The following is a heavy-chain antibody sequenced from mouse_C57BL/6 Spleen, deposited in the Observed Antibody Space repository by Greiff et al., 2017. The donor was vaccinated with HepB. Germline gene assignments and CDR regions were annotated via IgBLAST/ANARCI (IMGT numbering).Heavy chain of an antibody. V-gene: IGHV5-16*01. D-gene: IGHD1-1*01. CDR2: INYDGSST. CDR1: GFTFSDYY. CDR3: ARDYGSSYDY. Sequence: EVNLVESEGGLVQPGSSMKLSCTASGFTFSDYYMAWVRQVPEKGLEWVANINYDGSSTYYLDSLKSRFIISRDNAKNILYLQMSSLKSEDTATYYCARDYGSSYDYWGQGTTLTVSS. J-gene: IGHJ2*01.